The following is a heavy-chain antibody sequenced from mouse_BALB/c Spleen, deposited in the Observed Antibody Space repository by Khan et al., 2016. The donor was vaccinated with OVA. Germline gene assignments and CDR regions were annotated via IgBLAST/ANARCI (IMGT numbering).Heavy chain of an antibody. CDR3: ARAFYNGAWFAY. D-gene: IGHD1-3*01. V-gene: IGHV2-9*02. Sequence: QVQLKESGPGLVAPSQTLSITCTVSGFSISNYGVHWVRQPPGKGLEWLGVIWAGGSTNHNSALMSRLSITNDNSKNQVFLKMNSLQTDDTVIYYCARAFYNGAWFAYWGQGTLVTVSA. J-gene: IGHJ3*01. CDR1: GFSISNYG. CDR2: IWAGGST.